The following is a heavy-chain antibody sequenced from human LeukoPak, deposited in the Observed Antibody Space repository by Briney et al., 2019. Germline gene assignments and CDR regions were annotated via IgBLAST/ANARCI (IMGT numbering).Heavy chain of an antibody. D-gene: IGHD6-19*01. CDR3: ARIEQWLVPEDAFDI. V-gene: IGHV4-59*12. CDR1: GGSISSYY. Sequence: PSETLSLTCTVSGGSISSYYWSWIRQPPGKGLEWIGYIYYSGSTNYNPSLKSRVTISVDTSKNQFSLKLSSVTAADTAVYYCARIEQWLVPEDAFDIWGQGTMVTVSS. CDR2: IYYSGST. J-gene: IGHJ3*02.